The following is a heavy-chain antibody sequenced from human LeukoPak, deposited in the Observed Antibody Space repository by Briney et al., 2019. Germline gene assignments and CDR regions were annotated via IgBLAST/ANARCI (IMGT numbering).Heavy chain of an antibody. Sequence: SETLSLTCAVSGGSISSGTYYWAWIRQPPGRGLEWIGEINDSGITNYNPSLKNRVTISSDTSKNQFSLKLTAVTAADTAIYYCSLRFLQWAPLRPWGRGTLVTVSP. CDR2: INDSGIT. CDR3: SLRFLQWAPLRP. D-gene: IGHD3-3*01. J-gene: IGHJ5*02. V-gene: IGHV4-39*07. CDR1: GGSISSGTYY.